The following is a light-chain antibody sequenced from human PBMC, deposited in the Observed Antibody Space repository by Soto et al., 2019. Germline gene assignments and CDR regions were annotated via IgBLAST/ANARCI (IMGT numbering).Light chain of an antibody. CDR1: QSISHY. J-gene: IGKJ5*01. CDR2: GAS. CDR3: QHRKSWPPGAT. V-gene: IGKV3-11*01. Sequence: EIVLTQSPGTLSLSPGERATLSCRASQSISHYLAWYQQKPGQAPRLLIYGASNRATGTPARFSGSGSGTDFTLTIITLDTEDSAVYYCQHRKSWPPGATFGQGTRLEIK.